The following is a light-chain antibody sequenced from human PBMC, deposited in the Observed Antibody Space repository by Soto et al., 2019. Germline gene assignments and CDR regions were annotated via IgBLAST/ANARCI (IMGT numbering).Light chain of an antibody. CDR2: GAS. CDR1: QNVYSNF. V-gene: IGKV3-20*01. CDR3: HQYGNSPLT. Sequence: ETVLTQSPGTLSLSPGDRATLSCRASQNVYSNFVGWYQQRPGQAPRLLIYGASTRATDIPDRFSGSASGTDVTLTISRLEPDDFAVYFCHQYGNSPLTFGPGTKLDF. J-gene: IGKJ3*01.